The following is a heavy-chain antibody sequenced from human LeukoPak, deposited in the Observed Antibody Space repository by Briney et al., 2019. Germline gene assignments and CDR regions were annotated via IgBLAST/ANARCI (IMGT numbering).Heavy chain of an antibody. D-gene: IGHD3/OR15-3a*01. Sequence: GSLRLSCAASGFTVSCNYMSWVRQAPGKGLEWVSVIYSGGSTYYADSVKGRFTISRDNSKNTLYLQMNSLRAEDTAVYYCARISPLDWNPFDYWGQGTLVTVSS. V-gene: IGHV3-53*01. J-gene: IGHJ4*02. CDR1: GFTVSCNY. CDR2: IYSGGST. CDR3: ARISPLDWNPFDY.